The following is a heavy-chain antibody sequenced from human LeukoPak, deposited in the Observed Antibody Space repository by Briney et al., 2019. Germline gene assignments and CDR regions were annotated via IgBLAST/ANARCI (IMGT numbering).Heavy chain of an antibody. D-gene: IGHD6-13*01. V-gene: IGHV1-2*02. Sequence: ASVKVSCKASGYTFTGYYMHWVRQAPGQGLEWMGWINPNSGGTNYAQKFQGSVTMTRDTSINTAYMELSRLRSDDTAVYYCARTGISSSWYPPFAYWGQGTLVTVSS. CDR1: GYTFTGYY. CDR3: ARTGISSSWYPPFAY. J-gene: IGHJ4*02. CDR2: INPNSGGT.